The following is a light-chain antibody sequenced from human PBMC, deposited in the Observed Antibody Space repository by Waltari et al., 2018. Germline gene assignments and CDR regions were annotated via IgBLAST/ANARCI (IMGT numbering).Light chain of an antibody. V-gene: IGKV4-1*01. Sequence: IVMTRSPASLALSLGGRATATCNSSRSVLETSKNKNCLAWYQLKPGQSPKLLIYWASTRESGVPDRFSASVSGTDFTLTISSLQAEDVAIYACQQYYAAPYTFGQGTKVEIK. CDR3: QQYYAAPYT. CDR1: RSVLETSKNKNC. CDR2: WAS. J-gene: IGKJ2*01.